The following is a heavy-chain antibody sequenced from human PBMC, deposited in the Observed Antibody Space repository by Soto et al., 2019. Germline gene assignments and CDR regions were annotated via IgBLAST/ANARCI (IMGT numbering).Heavy chain of an antibody. CDR2: IIPILGIP. D-gene: IGHD3-10*01. J-gene: IGHJ6*02. CDR3: ARVGDYGMDV. CDR1: GGTFNTHA. V-gene: IGHV1-69*17. Sequence: QVQLVQSGAEVKKPGSSVEVSCKASGGTFNTHAITWVRQAPGQGLEWVGGIIPILGIPSYAQRFQGRVTIIADKSTSTAYMELRSLRSDDTAVYYCARVGDYGMDVWGQWTRVLVSS.